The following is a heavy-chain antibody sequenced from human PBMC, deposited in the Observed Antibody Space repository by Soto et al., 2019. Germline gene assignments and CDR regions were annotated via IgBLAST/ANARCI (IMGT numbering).Heavy chain of an antibody. J-gene: IGHJ4*02. CDR1: GYTFTGYY. CDR3: ARDVAARPRVFDY. CDR2: INPNSGGT. Sequence: QVQLVQSGAEVKKPGASVKVSCKASGYTFTGYYMHWLLQDPGQGLEWMGWINPNSGGTNYGQKFQGWVTMTRDTSITTAYMELSGLRSDDTAVYYCARDVAARPRVFDYWGQGTLVTVSS. V-gene: IGHV1-2*04. D-gene: IGHD6-6*01.